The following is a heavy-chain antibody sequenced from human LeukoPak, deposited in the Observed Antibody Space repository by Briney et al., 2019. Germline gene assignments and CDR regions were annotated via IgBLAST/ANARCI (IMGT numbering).Heavy chain of an antibody. J-gene: IGHJ5*02. CDR1: GFTFSSYS. D-gene: IGHD6-19*01. V-gene: IGHV3-21*01. CDR2: ISSSSSYI. Sequence: GGSLRLSCAASGFTFSSYSMNWVRQAPGKGLEWVSSISSSSSYIYYADSVKGRFTISRDNAKNSLYLQMNSLRAEDTAVYYCARERIAVAGTFWFDHWGQGTLVTVSS. CDR3: ARERIAVAGTFWFDH.